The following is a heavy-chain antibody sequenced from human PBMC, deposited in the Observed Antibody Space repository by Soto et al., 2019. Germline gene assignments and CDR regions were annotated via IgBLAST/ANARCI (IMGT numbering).Heavy chain of an antibody. CDR2: ISSLSGNT. J-gene: IGHJ5*02. CDR3: ARGTVTSGRWFGP. V-gene: IGHV1-18*04. D-gene: IGHD4-17*01. CDR1: HATFTGYT. Sequence: QVHLVQSETEVKEPGASVTVSCKTSHATFTGYTINWVRQAPGQGLEWLGWISSLSGNTYYARDFQGRLTMTTNTSVTTAYMELRSLRSDDTAVYFCARGTVTSGRWFGPWGQGTLVTVSS.